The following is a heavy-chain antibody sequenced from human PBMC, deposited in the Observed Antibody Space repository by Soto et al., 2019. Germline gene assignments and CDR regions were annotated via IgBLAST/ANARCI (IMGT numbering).Heavy chain of an antibody. Sequence: ASVKVSCKASGYTCTGYYMHWVRQAPGQGLEWMGGINPNSGCTNYAQKFQGRVTMTRDTSISTADMELSRLRSDDAAVYYCARYSYGHLDYWGQGTLVTVSS. CDR1: GYTCTGYY. J-gene: IGHJ4*02. CDR3: ARYSYGHLDY. V-gene: IGHV1-2*02. CDR2: INPNSGCT. D-gene: IGHD5-18*01.